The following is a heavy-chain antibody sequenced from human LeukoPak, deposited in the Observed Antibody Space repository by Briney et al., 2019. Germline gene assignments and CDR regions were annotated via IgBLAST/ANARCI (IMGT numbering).Heavy chain of an antibody. Sequence: PGRSLRLSCAASGFTFSSYGMHWVRQAPGKGLEWVAVIWYDGSNKYYADSVKGRFTISRDNSKNTLYLQVNSLRAEDTAVYYCAKGSNWGSWFFDYWGQGTLVTVSS. D-gene: IGHD7-27*01. CDR1: GFTFSSYG. V-gene: IGHV3-33*06. CDR2: IWYDGSNK. J-gene: IGHJ4*02. CDR3: AKGSNWGSWFFDY.